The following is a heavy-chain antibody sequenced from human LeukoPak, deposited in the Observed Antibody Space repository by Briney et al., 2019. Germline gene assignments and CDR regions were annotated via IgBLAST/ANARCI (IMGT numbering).Heavy chain of an antibody. V-gene: IGHV3-23*01. CDR1: GFTLSDYA. D-gene: IGHD1-14*01. J-gene: IGHJ4*02. Sequence: GGSLRLSCAASGFTLSDYAMSWVRQAPGKGLEWVSVISGSGGSTYYADSVKGRFTISRDISKNTLYLQMNSLRAEDTAVYYCASKPYPTFDYWGQGTLVTVSS. CDR2: ISGSGGST. CDR3: ASKPYPTFDY.